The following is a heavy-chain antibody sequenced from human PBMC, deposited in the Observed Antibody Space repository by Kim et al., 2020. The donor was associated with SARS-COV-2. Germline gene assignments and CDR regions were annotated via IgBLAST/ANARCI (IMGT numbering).Heavy chain of an antibody. CDR1: GYSFTSYW. CDR3: PRRNEGYCSSTSCFLFDP. Sequence: GESLKISCKGSGYSFTSYWIGWVRQMPGKGLEWMGIIYPGDSDTRYSPSFQGQVSISADKSISTAYLQWSSLKASDTAMHYCPRRNEGYCSSTSCFLFDPWGQGTLVTVSS. J-gene: IGHJ5*02. CDR2: IYPGDSDT. V-gene: IGHV5-51*01. D-gene: IGHD2-2*01.